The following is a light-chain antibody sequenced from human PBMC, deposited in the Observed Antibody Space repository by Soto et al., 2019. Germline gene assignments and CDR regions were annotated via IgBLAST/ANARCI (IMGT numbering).Light chain of an antibody. CDR2: GAS. V-gene: IGKV3-15*01. CDR3: QHYSTWLWT. J-gene: IGKJ1*01. CDR1: KSVSSK. Sequence: EIVMTQSPATLSVSPGERATLSCRASKSVSSKLAWYQQKPGQGPRLLIYGASTRATGIPARFSGSGSGTEFTLTISSLQSEDSAVYYCQHYSTWLWTFGQGTKVEIK.